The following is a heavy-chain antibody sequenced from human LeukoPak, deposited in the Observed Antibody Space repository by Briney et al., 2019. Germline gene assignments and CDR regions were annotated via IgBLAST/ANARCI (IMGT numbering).Heavy chain of an antibody. CDR2: ISTSVSTI. D-gene: IGHD2-21*01. Sequence: GGSLRLSCAASGFIFSTYEMHWVRQAPGKGLEWVSYISTSVSTIYYADSVKGRFTFSRDNARNSLFLQMNRLRAEDTAVYYCARDGPAYSFEYWGQGTLVTVSS. CDR3: ARDGPAYSFEY. CDR1: GFIFSTYE. V-gene: IGHV3-48*03. J-gene: IGHJ4*02.